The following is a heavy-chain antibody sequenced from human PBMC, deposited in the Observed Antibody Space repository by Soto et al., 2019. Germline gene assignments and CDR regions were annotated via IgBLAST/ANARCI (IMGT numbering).Heavy chain of an antibody. CDR1: GGSINSGGYY. V-gene: IGHV4-31*03. J-gene: IGHJ4*02. D-gene: IGHD3-3*01. Sequence: SETLSLTCTVSGGSINSGGYYWSWIRQHPGKGLEWIGYIYYSGSTYYNPSLKSRVTISIDTSKNQFSLKLSSVTAADTAVYYCARAQTIFGIITVFDYWAQGTLVTVPS. CDR2: IYYSGST. CDR3: ARAQTIFGIITVFDY.